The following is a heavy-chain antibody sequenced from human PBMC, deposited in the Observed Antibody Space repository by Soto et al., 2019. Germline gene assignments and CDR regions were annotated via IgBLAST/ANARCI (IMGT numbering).Heavy chain of an antibody. CDR1: SFTFDTYS. V-gene: IGHV3-74*01. CDR2: INSGVTIR. D-gene: IGHD2-21*01. CDR3: PRLSGDHSAFFSYGMDA. Sequence: PXVCLRLSCAACSFTFDTYSMSWVRQAPGKGPEWLSGINSGVTIRSYADSVKGRFTISRDNARNTLSLQMNSLRADDTAVYYCPRLSGDHSAFFSYGMDAWGQGTTVTVSS. J-gene: IGHJ6*02.